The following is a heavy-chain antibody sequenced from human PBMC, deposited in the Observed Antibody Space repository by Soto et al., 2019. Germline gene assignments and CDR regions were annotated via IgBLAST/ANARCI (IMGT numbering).Heavy chain of an antibody. CDR2: ISSSSSTI. J-gene: IGHJ3*02. CDR3: ARDIRGCSGGSCYSPYDAFDI. V-gene: IGHV3-48*02. CDR1: GFTFSSYS. D-gene: IGHD2-15*01. Sequence: GSLRLSCTASGFTFSSYSMNWVRQAPGKGLEWVSYISSSSSTIYYADSVKGRFTISRDNAKNSLYLQMNSLRDEDTAVYYCARDIRGCSGGSCYSPYDAFDIWGQGTMVTVSS.